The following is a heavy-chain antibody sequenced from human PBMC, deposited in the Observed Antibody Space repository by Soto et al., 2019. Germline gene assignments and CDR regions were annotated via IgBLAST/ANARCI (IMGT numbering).Heavy chain of an antibody. V-gene: IGHV1-69*13. CDR3: AKGTRQDCNGSSGYGGPRDALDL. J-gene: IGHJ3*01. CDR1: GGTFISYA. CDR2: IIPIFGTA. D-gene: IGHD3-22*01. Sequence: GASLKVSCKASGGTFISYAINWVRQAPGQGLEWMGGIIPIFGTANYAQKFQGRVTITADESTSTASMELSSLRSEDTAVDYCAKGTRQDCNGSSGYGGPRDALDLWGQGTMVTVSS.